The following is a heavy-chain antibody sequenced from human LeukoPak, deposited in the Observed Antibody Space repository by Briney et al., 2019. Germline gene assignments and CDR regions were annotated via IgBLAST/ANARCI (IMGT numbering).Heavy chain of an antibody. CDR3: ARSRSGYSY. D-gene: IGHD3-10*01. CDR1: GFTFSAFG. J-gene: IGHJ4*02. Sequence: GGSLRLSCAASGFTFSAFGMSWVRQAPGKGLEWVSSITSDSYVDYADSVKDRFTISRDNAKNSLYLQMNSLRAEDTAVYYCARSRSGYSYWGQGTLVTVSS. CDR2: ITSDSYV. V-gene: IGHV3-21*01.